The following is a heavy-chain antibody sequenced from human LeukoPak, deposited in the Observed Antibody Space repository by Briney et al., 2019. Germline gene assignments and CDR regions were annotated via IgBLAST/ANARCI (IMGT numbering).Heavy chain of an antibody. Sequence: SETLSLTCSVSGASISSSTYYWGWIRQPPGEGLEWIGYTYYSSSTYYNPSLKSRVTISVDTSKNQFSLMLNSVTAADTAVYYCATPGRIAVAGQFDYWGQGTLVAVSS. CDR1: GASISSSTYY. J-gene: IGHJ4*02. CDR3: ATPGRIAVAGQFDY. V-gene: IGHV4-39*01. CDR2: TYYSSST. D-gene: IGHD6-19*01.